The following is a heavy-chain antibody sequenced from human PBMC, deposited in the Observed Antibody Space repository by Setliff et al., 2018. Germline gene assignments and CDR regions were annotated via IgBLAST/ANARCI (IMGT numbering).Heavy chain of an antibody. CDR1: GGSISSYY. J-gene: IGHJ4*02. CDR2: INYSGST. V-gene: IGHV4-59*01. CDR3: ARCSYYDSSGYSPDFFDY. Sequence: SETLSLTCTVSGGSISSYYWIWIRQPPGKGLEWIGYINYSGSTNYNPSLKSRVTISEDMSKNQFSMKVSSVTAADTAIYYCARCSYYDSSGYSPDFFDYWGQGTLVTVSA. D-gene: IGHD3-22*01.